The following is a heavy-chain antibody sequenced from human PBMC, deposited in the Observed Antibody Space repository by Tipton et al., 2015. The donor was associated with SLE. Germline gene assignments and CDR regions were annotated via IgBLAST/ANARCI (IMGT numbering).Heavy chain of an antibody. CDR2: IFVSGTT. D-gene: IGHD6-13*01. Sequence: TLSLTSTVSGDSMRSSMTTFYWSWIRQTAGKGPEWMGRIFVSGTTNYNPSLKSRVTISIDTSTNQFSLKVKSVTAADTAVYYCARLADGNRNWFDPWGQGTLVTVSS. V-gene: IGHV4-61*02. CDR1: GDSMRSSMTTFY. J-gene: IGHJ5*02. CDR3: ARLADGNRNWFDP.